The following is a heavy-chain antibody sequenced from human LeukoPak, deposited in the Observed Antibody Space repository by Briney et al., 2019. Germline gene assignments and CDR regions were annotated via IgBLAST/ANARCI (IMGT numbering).Heavy chain of an antibody. V-gene: IGHV3-33*08. D-gene: IGHD6-13*01. CDR3: ARDAYSSSWADY. J-gene: IGHJ4*02. Sequence: GGSLRLSCVASGFTFSNYGMHWVRQAPGKGLEWVAVIWYDGSNKYYADSVKGRFTISRDNSKNTLYLQMNSLRAEDTAVYYCARDAYSSSWADYWGQGTLVTVSS. CDR1: GFTFSNYG. CDR2: IWYDGSNK.